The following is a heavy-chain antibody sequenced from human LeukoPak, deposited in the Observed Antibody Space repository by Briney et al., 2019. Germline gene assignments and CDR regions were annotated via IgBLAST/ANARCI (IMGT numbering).Heavy chain of an antibody. Sequence: PGGSLRLSCAASGFTFSSYWMHWVRQVPGEGLVWVSRINTDGIRPNYADSVKGRFTISRDNAKNSLYLQMNSLRDEDTAVYYCARDNNDFWSGYFSDYYYGMNVWGQGTTVTVSS. CDR2: INTDGIRP. D-gene: IGHD3-3*01. V-gene: IGHV3-74*01. J-gene: IGHJ6*02. CDR1: GFTFSSYW. CDR3: ARDNNDFWSGYFSDYYYGMNV.